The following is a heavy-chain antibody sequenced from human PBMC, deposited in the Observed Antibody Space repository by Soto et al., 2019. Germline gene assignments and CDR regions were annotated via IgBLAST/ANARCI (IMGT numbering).Heavy chain of an antibody. CDR1: GGSISSSSYH. D-gene: IGHD6-13*01. Sequence: PSETLSLTCTVSGGSISSSSYHWGWIRQPPGKGLEWIGSIDYSGTTFYNASLNSRVTISADTSKNQFSLKPSSVTAADTALYYCARRTNTAGGWFDSWGQGALVTVSS. CDR2: IDYSGTT. J-gene: IGHJ5*01. V-gene: IGHV4-39*01. CDR3: ARRTNTAGGWFDS.